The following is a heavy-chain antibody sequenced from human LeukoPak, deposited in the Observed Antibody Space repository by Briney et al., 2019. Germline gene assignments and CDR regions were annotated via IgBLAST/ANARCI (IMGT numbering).Heavy chain of an antibody. CDR3: ARLFNYYDNSGYYQYYFDY. V-gene: IGHV1-2*02. CDR2: INPNTGDT. CDR1: GYTLTSYY. J-gene: IGHJ4*02. D-gene: IGHD3-22*01. Sequence: ASVKVSCKASGYTLTSYYMHWVRQAPGQGLEWMGWINPNTGDTSFAQKFQGRVTLTRDTSISTAYMELSRLKSDDTAVYYCARLFNYYDNSGYYQYYFDYWGQGTLVTVSS.